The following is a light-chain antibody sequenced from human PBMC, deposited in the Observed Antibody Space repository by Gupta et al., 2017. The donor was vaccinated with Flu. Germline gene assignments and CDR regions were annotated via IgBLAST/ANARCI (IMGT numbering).Light chain of an antibody. CDR2: YNK. Sequence: QSVLTQPPSASGTPGQSATISCSGSISNIGGNPVYWYHQPPGTAPKPLVYYNKQRPSGVPDRFAGSKSGTSASLASSGRRAEDEADYYCEDWDDSLNGPNWVFGGGTKLTVL. V-gene: IGLV1-44*01. CDR3: EDWDDSLNGPNWV. CDR1: ISNIGGNP. J-gene: IGLJ3*02.